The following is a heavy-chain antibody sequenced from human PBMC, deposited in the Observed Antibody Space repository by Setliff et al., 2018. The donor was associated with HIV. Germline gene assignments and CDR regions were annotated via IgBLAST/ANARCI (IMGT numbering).Heavy chain of an antibody. J-gene: IGHJ5*02. CDR3: ARDQATGYEKVWFSWIDP. D-gene: IGHD5-12*01. CDR1: GGTFSLYA. V-gene: IGHV1-69*13. CDR2: IIPIFNTA. Sequence: SVKVSCKASGGTFSLYAINWVRQAPGQGLEWMGGIIPIFNTANYAQKFQGRVTITADGTTSTAYMELSSLRFEDTATYYCARDQATGYEKVWFSWIDPWGQGTLVTVSS.